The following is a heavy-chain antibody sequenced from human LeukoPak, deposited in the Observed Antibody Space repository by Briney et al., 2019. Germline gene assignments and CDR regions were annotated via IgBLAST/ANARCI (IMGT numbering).Heavy chain of an antibody. CDR3: AQGNYYYYYMDV. D-gene: IGHD3-10*01. CDR2: ISSSSSTI. Sequence: PGGSLRLSCAASGFTFSSYSMNWVRQAPGKGLEWVSYISSSSSTIYYADSVKGRFTISRDNAKNSLYLQMNSLRAEDTAVYYCAQGNYYYYYMDVWGKGTTVTVSS. CDR1: GFTFSSYS. V-gene: IGHV3-48*01. J-gene: IGHJ6*03.